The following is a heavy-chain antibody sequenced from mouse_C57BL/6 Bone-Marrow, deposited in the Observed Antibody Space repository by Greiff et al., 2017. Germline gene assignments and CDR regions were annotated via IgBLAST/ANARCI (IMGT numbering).Heavy chain of an antibody. CDR3: ARGPTVVANWYFDV. V-gene: IGHV5-17*01. D-gene: IGHD1-1*01. Sequence: EVMLVESGGGLVKPGGSLKLSCAASGFTFSDYGMHWVRQAPETGLEWVAYISSGSSTIYYADTVKGRFTISRDNAKNTLFLQMTSLRSEDTAMYYCARGPTVVANWYFDVWGTGTTVTVSS. CDR1: GFTFSDYG. J-gene: IGHJ1*03. CDR2: ISSGSSTI.